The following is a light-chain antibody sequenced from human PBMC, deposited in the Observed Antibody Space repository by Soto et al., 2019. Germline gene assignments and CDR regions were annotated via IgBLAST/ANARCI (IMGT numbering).Light chain of an antibody. CDR2: GAS. CDR1: QSVSSNY. CDR3: HQSDRSPFN. V-gene: IGKV3-20*01. J-gene: IGKJ2*01. Sequence: EIVLTQSPGTQSLSPGERASLSCRASQSVSSNYLAWYQQRPGQAPRLLIYGASSRATGIPDRFRGSGSGTDFTLTISSLEPEDFAVYYCHQSDRSPFNFVQGTKLEIK.